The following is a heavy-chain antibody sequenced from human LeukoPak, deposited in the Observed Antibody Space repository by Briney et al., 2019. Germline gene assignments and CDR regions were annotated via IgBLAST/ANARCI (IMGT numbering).Heavy chain of an antibody. J-gene: IGHJ4*02. CDR2: ISAYNGNT. CDR3: ARGPPTQWLVPFGY. CDR1: GYTFSNYG. Sequence: ASVKVSCKASGYTFSNYGITWVRQAPGQGLEWMGWISAYNGNTNYAQKFQGRVTITTDTSTSTAYMELRSLRSDDTAVYYCARGPPTQWLVPFGYWDQGTLVTVSS. V-gene: IGHV1-18*01. D-gene: IGHD6-19*01.